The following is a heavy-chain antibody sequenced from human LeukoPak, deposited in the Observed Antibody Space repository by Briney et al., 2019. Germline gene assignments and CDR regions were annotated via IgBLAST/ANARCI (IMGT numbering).Heavy chain of an antibody. V-gene: IGHV3-23*01. CDR2: ISGSGGST. CDR3: AKDRNVLWFGELLYPSFDY. D-gene: IGHD3-10*01. CDR1: GFTFSSYA. J-gene: IGHJ4*02. Sequence: PGGSLRLSCAASGFTFSSYAMSWVRQAPGKGRECVSAISGSGGSTYYADSVKGRFTISRDHSKNTLYLQMKCLRGEDTAVYYCAKDRNVLWFGELLYPSFDYWGQGTLVTVSS.